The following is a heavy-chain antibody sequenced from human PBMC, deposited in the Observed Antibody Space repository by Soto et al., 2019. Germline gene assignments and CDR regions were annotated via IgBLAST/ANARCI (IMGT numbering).Heavy chain of an antibody. V-gene: IGHV4-59*01. Sequence: SETLSLTCTVSGGSISSYYWSWIRQPPGKGLEWIGYISDSGSTNYNPSLKSRVTISVDTSKNQFSLRLSSVTAADTAAYYCARRPNAHYRGGGCSSSFDYWGQGTQVTVSS. CDR3: ARRPNAHYRGGGCSSSFDY. CDR1: GGSISSYY. D-gene: IGHD2-15*01. J-gene: IGHJ4*02. CDR2: ISDSGST.